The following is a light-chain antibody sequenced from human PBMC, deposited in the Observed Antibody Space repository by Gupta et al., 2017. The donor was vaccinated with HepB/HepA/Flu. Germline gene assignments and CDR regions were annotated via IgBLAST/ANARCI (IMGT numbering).Light chain of an antibody. Sequence: QSALTQPRSVSGSPGQSVNIPCTGTSSDVGGYNYVSWYQQHPGKAPKLMIYDVSKRPSGVPDRFSGSKSGNTASLTISGLQAEDEADYYCCSYAGSYSWVFGGGTKLTVL. CDR3: CSYAGSYSWV. CDR2: DVS. J-gene: IGLJ3*02. CDR1: SSDVGGYNY. V-gene: IGLV2-11*01.